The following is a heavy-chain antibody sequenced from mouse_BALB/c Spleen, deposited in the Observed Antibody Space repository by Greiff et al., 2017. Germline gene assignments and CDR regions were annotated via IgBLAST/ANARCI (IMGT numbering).Heavy chain of an antibody. Sequence: DVMLVESGGGLVQPGGSLKLSCAASGFTFSSYTMSWVRQTPEKRLEWVAYISNGGGSTYYPDTVKGRFTISRDNAKNTLYLQMSSLKSEDTAMYYCARDRYDGYAMDYWGQGTSVTVSS. J-gene: IGHJ4*01. CDR1: GFTFSSYT. CDR2: ISNGGGST. CDR3: ARDRYDGYAMDY. D-gene: IGHD2-14*01. V-gene: IGHV5-12-2*01.